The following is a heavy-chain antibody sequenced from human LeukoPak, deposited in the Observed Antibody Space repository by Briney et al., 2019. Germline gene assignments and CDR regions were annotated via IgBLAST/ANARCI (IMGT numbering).Heavy chain of an antibody. CDR2: ISSSGRTK. V-gene: IGHV3-48*03. Sequence: GGSLRLSCAASGFTFSSYEMNWVRQAPGKGLEWVSYISSSGRTKYYADSVKGRFTISRDNAKNSVSLQMNSLRAEDTAVYYCASGSYGSGFYYFYYMDVWGKGTTVTVSS. CDR1: GFTFSSYE. J-gene: IGHJ6*03. CDR3: ASGSYGSGFYYFYYMDV. D-gene: IGHD3-10*01.